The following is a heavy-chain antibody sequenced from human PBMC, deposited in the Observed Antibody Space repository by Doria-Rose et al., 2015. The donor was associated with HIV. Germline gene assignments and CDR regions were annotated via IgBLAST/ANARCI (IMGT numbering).Heavy chain of an antibody. Sequence: QITLKECGPVLVKPTETLTLTCTVSGVSLSSPGMGVSWIRQPPGKALEWLANIFSDDERSYKTSLKSRLTISRGTSKSQVVLTMTDMDSVDTATYYCARIKSSRWYHKYYFDFWGQGTLVIVSA. CDR1: GVSLSSPGMG. D-gene: IGHD6-13*01. CDR3: ARIKSSRWYHKYYFDF. CDR2: IFSDDER. V-gene: IGHV2-26*01. J-gene: IGHJ4*02.